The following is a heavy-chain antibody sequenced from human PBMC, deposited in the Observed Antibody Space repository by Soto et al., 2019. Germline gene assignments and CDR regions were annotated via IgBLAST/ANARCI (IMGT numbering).Heavy chain of an antibody. J-gene: IGHJ2*01. CDR1: GGSINNGDYY. CDR2: IYYSGST. CDR3: AREKSVVLGMAPPYWYFDL. V-gene: IGHV4-30-4*01. D-gene: IGHD3-16*01. Sequence: PSETLSLTCGVSGGSINNGDYYWSWIRQSPGKGLEWIGYIYYSGSTYFNPSLKSRLSMSLDTSKNQFSLKLTSVTAADTAVYYCAREKSVVLGMAPPYWYFDLWGRGTLVTVSS.